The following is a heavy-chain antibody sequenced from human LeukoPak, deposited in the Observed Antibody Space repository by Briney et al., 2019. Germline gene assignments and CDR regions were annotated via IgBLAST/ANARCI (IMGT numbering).Heavy chain of an antibody. CDR3: AKAKSSSWHDGIYFDY. J-gene: IGHJ4*02. Sequence: GGSLRLSCAASGFTFSRYWMNWVRQAPGRGLEWVANIKPDGSETYYVDSVKGRFTISRDNANASLFLQMSTLRVEDTAVYYCAKAKSSSWHDGIYFDYWGQGTLVTVSS. V-gene: IGHV3-7*01. CDR2: IKPDGSET. CDR1: GFTFSRYW. D-gene: IGHD6-13*01.